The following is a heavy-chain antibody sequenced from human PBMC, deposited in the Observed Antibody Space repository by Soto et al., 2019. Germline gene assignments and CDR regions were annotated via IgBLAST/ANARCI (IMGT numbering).Heavy chain of an antibody. CDR3: ARDEVTIFGVVIMGYYGMDV. V-gene: IGHV1-3*01. CDR2: INAGNGNT. J-gene: IGHJ6*02. CDR1: GYTFTSYA. D-gene: IGHD3-3*01. Sequence: ASVKVSCKASGYTFTSYAMHWVRQAPGQRLEWMGWINAGNGNTKYSQKFQGRVTITRDTSASTAYMELSSLRSEDTAVYYCARDEVTIFGVVIMGYYGMDVWGRGTTVTVSS.